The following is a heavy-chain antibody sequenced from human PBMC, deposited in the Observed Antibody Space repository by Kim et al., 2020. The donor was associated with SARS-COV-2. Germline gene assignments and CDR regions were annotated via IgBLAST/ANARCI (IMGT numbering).Heavy chain of an antibody. J-gene: IGHJ6*03. D-gene: IGHD1-26*01. Sequence: SETLSLTCAVYGGSFSGYYWSWIRQPPGKGLEWIGEINHSGSTNYNPSLKSRVTISVDTSKNQYSLKLSPVTAAATAVYYCSRRVGGSYPAYYYYYMDD. CDR1: GGSFSGYY. CDR3: SRRVGGSYPAYYYYYMDD. CDR2: INHSGST. V-gene: IGHV4-34*01.